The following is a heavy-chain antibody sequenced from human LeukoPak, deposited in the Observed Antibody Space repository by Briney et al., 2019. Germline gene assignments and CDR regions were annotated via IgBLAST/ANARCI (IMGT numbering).Heavy chain of an antibody. V-gene: IGHV5-51*01. Sequence: GESLKISCQGFGYTFTTSCICWGRQLPGKGLEWMAIIYAGNYDTKSSPSFQGQVSIPTDRSISTAYLQWSSLQASDTAIYFCAILNHPDGRVYWGQGTLVTVSS. J-gene: IGHJ4*02. CDR3: AILNHPDGRVY. CDR1: GYTFTTSC. CDR2: IYAGNYDT. D-gene: IGHD5-24*01.